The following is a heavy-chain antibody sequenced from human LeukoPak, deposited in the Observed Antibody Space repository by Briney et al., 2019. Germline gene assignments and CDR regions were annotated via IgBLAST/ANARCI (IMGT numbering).Heavy chain of an antibody. CDR2: IKPDGSDK. V-gene: IGHV3-7*01. D-gene: IGHD6-13*01. J-gene: IGHJ3*02. Sequence: GGSLRLSCAASGFTFSSYWMSWVRQAPGKGLEWVAQIKPDGSDKYYVDSVKGRFTISRDNAKNSLNLQMNSLRAEDTAVYYCARMYSSSGDAFDIWGQGTMVTVSS. CDR1: GFTFSSYW. CDR3: ARMYSSSGDAFDI.